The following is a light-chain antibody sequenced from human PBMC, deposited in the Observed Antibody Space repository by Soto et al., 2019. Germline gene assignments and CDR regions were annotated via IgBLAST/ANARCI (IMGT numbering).Light chain of an antibody. J-gene: IGKJ4*01. CDR1: QSVSSSS. Sequence: ETVLTQSPGTLSLSPGERATLSCRAGQSVSSSSLAWYQQKPGQAPRLLIYGASSRAPGIPDRFSGSGSGADFTLTISRLEPEDFAVYYCHQYGSSPLTFGGGTKVEVK. CDR2: GAS. V-gene: IGKV3-20*01. CDR3: HQYGSSPLT.